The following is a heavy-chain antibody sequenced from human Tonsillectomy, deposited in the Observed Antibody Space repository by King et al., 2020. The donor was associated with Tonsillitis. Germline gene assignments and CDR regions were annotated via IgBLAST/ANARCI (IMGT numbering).Heavy chain of an antibody. CDR3: ARHPGRGYYDSSGQFDS. CDR1: GGSMSPYY. V-gene: IGHV4-59*08. D-gene: IGHD3-22*01. CDR2: ISYSGDT. Sequence: QLQESGPGLVKPSETLSLTCTVSGGSMSPYYWSWIRQTPRKGLEWIAYISYSGDTDYNPFLKSRVTVSVDTSKNQFSLKLSSVTAADTAVFYCARHPGRGYYDSSGQFDSWGQGILVTVSS. J-gene: IGHJ4*02.